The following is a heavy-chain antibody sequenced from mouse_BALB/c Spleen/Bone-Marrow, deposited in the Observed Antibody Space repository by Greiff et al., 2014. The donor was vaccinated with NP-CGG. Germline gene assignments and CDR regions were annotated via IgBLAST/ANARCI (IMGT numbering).Heavy chain of an antibody. V-gene: IGHV1S130*01. Sequence: QVQLQQSGSVLVRPGASVKLSCKASGYTFTSSWMHWAKQRPGQGLEWIGDIHPNSGNTNYNEKFRGKATLTVDTSSNTAFVDLSSLTSEDSAVYYCAGSYRFWYFDVWGEGTTVTVSS. D-gene: IGHD2-14*01. J-gene: IGHJ1*01. CDR3: AGSYRFWYFDV. CDR2: IHPNSGNT. CDR1: GYTFTSSW.